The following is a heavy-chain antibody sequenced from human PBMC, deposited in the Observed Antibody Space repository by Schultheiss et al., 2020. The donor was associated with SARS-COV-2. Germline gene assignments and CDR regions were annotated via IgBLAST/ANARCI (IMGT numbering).Heavy chain of an antibody. J-gene: IGHJ5*02. D-gene: IGHD5-12*01. CDR3: ARDDSGYDGLNWFDP. CDR2: INPSGGST. V-gene: IGHV1-46*01. Sequence: ASVKVSCKASGGTFSSYAISWVRQAPGQGLEWMGIINPSGGSTSYAQKFQGRVTMTRDTSTSTVYMELSSLRSEDTAVYYCARDDSGYDGLNWFDPWGQGTLVTVSS. CDR1: GGTFSSYA.